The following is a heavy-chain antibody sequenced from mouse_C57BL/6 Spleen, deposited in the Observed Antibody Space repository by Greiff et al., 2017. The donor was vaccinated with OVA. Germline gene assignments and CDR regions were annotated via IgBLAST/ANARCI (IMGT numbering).Heavy chain of an antibody. Sequence: QVQLKQSGPELVKPGASVKISCKASGYAFSSSWMNWVKQRPGKGLEWIGRIYPGDGDTNYNGKFKGKATLTADKSSSTAYMQLSSLTSEDSAVYFCARGWVSSYFDYWGQGTTLTVSS. CDR1: GYAFSSSW. CDR3: ARGWVSSYFDY. D-gene: IGHD1-1*01. CDR2: IYPGDGDT. J-gene: IGHJ2*01. V-gene: IGHV1-82*01.